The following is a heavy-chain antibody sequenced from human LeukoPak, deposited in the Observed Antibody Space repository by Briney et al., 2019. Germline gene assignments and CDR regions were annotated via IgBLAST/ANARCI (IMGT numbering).Heavy chain of an antibody. Sequence: SETLSLTCAVSGGSISSSNWWSWVRQPPGKGLEWIGEINHSGSTNYNPSLKSRVTISVDTSKNQFSLKLSSVTAADTAVYYCARVYSRKQGDYWGQGTLVTVSS. J-gene: IGHJ4*02. D-gene: IGHD2-15*01. CDR3: ARVYSRKQGDY. CDR1: GGSISSSNW. CDR2: INHSGST. V-gene: IGHV4-4*02.